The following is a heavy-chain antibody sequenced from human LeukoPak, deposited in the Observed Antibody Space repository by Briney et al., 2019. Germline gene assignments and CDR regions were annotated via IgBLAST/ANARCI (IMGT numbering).Heavy chain of an antibody. CDR1: GDSIGSYW. Sequence: TSETLSPTCTVSGDSIGSYWWSWVRQSPGKGLEWIAYIHYRGTTNSNPSLKSRVSISVDTSKNQFSLNLNSVTDADTAVYYCARDLGTGWPYWYFDLWGRGTLVTVSS. CDR2: IHYRGTT. D-gene: IGHD6-19*01. V-gene: IGHV4-59*01. J-gene: IGHJ2*01. CDR3: ARDLGTGWPYWYFDL.